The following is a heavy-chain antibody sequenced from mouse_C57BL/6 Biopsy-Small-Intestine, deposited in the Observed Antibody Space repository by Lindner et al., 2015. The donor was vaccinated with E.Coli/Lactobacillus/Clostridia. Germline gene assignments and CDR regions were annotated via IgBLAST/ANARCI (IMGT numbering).Heavy chain of an antibody. CDR1: GFNIKDDY. J-gene: IGHJ2*01. CDR3: TTMGYEGY. D-gene: IGHD2-10*02. CDR2: IDPENGDT. V-gene: IGHV14-4*01. Sequence: VQLQESGAELVRPGASVKLSCTASGFNIKDDYMHWVKQRPEQGLEWIGWIDPENGDTEYASKFQGKATITADTSSNTAYLQLSSLTSEDTAVYYCTTMGYEGYWGQGTTLTVSS.